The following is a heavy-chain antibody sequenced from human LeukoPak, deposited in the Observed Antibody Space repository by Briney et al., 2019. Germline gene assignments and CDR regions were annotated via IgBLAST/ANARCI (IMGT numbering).Heavy chain of an antibody. V-gene: IGHV3-30*18. Sequence: GRPLRLSCAASGFTFSTFGMHWVRQAPGKGLEWVAVISYEGSTKYSADSVKGRFTISRDNSKNTLYLQMNSLRAEDTAVYYCAKEKSTSNIDYWGQGTLVTSST. CDR1: GFTFSTFG. CDR2: ISYEGSTK. D-gene: IGHD2-2*01. J-gene: IGHJ4*02. CDR3: AKEKSTSNIDY.